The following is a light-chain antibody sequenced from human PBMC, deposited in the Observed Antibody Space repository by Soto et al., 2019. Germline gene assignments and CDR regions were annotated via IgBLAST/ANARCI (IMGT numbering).Light chain of an antibody. CDR3: QQLKSYPLT. CDR1: QNNKNY. CDR2: WAS. Sequence: DIVMTQSPDSLAVSLGERATINCKSSQNNKNYLAWYPQKPGQPPKLLIYWASTRESGVPDRFSGSGSGTDFTLTISRLQAEDFVTYYCQQLKSYPLTFGGGTRWSS. V-gene: IGKV4-1*01. J-gene: IGKJ4*02.